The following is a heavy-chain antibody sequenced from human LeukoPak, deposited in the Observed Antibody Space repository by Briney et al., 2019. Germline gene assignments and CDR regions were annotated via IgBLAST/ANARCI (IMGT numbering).Heavy chain of an antibody. CDR2: ISYDGSNK. J-gene: IGHJ6*02. Sequence: PGGSLRLSCAASGFTFSSYAMHWVRQAPGKGLEWVAVISYDGSNKYYADSVKGRFTISRDNSKNTLYLQMNSLRAEDTAVYYCARNWAYDFWSGYYSDYYYCGMDVWGQGTTVTVSS. V-gene: IGHV3-30-3*01. CDR3: ARNWAYDFWSGYYSDYYYCGMDV. D-gene: IGHD3-3*01. CDR1: GFTFSSYA.